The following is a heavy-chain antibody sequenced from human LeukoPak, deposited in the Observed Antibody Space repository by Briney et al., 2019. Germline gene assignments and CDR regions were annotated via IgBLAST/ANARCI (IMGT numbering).Heavy chain of an antibody. Sequence: GGSLRLSCAASGFTFSNFAIHWVRQAPGKGLEFVSGIRSTGDSTYYANSAKGRFTISRDNSKNTLYLQMVSLRAEDMAVYYCAKEGRVRDPNWFDPWGQGTLVTVSS. CDR2: IRSTGDST. CDR1: GFTFSNFA. CDR3: AKEGRVRDPNWFDP. D-gene: IGHD3-10*01. J-gene: IGHJ5*02. V-gene: IGHV3-64*01.